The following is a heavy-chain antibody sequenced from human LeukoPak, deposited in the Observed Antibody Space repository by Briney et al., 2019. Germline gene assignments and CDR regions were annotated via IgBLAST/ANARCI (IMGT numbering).Heavy chain of an antibody. Sequence: PGRSLRLSCTASGFTFGDYAMSWVRQAPGKGLEWVGFIGSKAYGGTTEYAASVKGRFTISRDDSKSIAYLQMNSLKTEDTAVYYCTRGSLWLDYWGQGTLVTVSS. J-gene: IGHJ4*02. CDR1: GFTFGDYA. CDR2: IGSKAYGGTT. V-gene: IGHV3-49*04. D-gene: IGHD3-10*01. CDR3: TRGSLWLDY.